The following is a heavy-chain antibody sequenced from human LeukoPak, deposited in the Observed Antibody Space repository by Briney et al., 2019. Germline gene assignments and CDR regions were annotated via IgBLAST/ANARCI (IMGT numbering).Heavy chain of an antibody. J-gene: IGHJ6*02. V-gene: IGHV3-64D*09. Sequence: GGSLRLSCSASGFTFSRYGMHWVRQAPGKGLEYVSAIVSNGDSTYYADSVKGRFTISRDNAKNTLYLQMSSLRPDDTAVYYCVNPGWYYDSSGYSYYYVWTSGAKGPRSPSP. D-gene: IGHD3-22*01. CDR2: IVSNGDST. CDR1: GFTFSRYG. CDR3: VNPGWYYDSSGYSYYYVWTS.